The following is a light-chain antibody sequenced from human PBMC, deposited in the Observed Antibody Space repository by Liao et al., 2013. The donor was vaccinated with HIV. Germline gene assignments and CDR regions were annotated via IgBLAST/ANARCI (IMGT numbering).Light chain of an antibody. CDR3: QAWDSSTYV. CDR1: KLGDKY. V-gene: IGLV3-1*01. J-gene: IGLJ1*01. Sequence: SYEVTQPPSLSVSPGQTASITCSGDKLGDKYACWYQQKPGQSPVLVIYQDSKRPSGIPERFSGSNSGNTATLTISGTQAMDEADYYCQAWDSSTYVFGTGTKVTVL. CDR2: QDS.